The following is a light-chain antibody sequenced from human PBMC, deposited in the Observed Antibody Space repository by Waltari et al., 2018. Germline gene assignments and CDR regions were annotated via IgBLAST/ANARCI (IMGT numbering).Light chain of an antibody. Sequence: VLTQPPPAPGNPGHRASISSARTISYTATTTVDWYPQPPGTAPKLLIYSNNQRPSGVPDRFSGSKSGTSASLASSGLQSEDEADYYCAAWDGSLNGRVFGGGTKLTVL. CDR3: AAWDGSLNGRV. CDR2: SNN. J-gene: IGLJ3*02. CDR1: ISYTATTT. V-gene: IGLV1-44*01.